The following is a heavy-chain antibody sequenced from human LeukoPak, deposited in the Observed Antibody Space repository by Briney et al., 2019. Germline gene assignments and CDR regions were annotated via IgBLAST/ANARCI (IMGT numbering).Heavy chain of an antibody. CDR2: IYYSGST. D-gene: IGHD4-17*01. J-gene: IGHJ6*02. CDR1: GSSISSYY. Sequence: PSETLSLTCTVSGSSISSYYWSWIRQPPGKGLEWIGYIYYSGSTNYNPSLKSRVTISVDTSKNQFSLKLSSVTAADTAVYYCARHLVYGDYFPNYYYGMDVWGQGTTVTVSS. V-gene: IGHV4-59*08. CDR3: ARHLVYGDYFPNYYYGMDV.